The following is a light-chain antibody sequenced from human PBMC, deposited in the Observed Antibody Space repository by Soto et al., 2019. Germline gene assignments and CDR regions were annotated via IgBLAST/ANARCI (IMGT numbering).Light chain of an antibody. CDR2: DAS. J-gene: IGKJ2*01. CDR3: QQRSNWPYT. CDR1: QSVSSY. Sequence: EIVLTQSPATLSLSPGERATLSCRASQSVSSYLAWYQQKPGQAPRLLIYDASNRATGIPARFSGSGSGTDLTLTIGSLEPEDFAVSYCQQRSNWPYTFGQGTKLEIK. V-gene: IGKV3-11*01.